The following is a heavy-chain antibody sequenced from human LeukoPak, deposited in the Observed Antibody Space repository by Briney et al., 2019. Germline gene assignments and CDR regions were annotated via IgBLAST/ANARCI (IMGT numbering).Heavy chain of an antibody. Sequence: SETLSLTCAVYGGSFSGYYWSWIRQPPGKGREWIGEINHSGSTNYNPSLKSRVTISVDTSKNQFSLKLSSVTAADTAVYCCARTLRVQYFDYWGQGTLVTVSS. D-gene: IGHD3-16*01. CDR1: GGSFSGYY. V-gene: IGHV4-34*01. J-gene: IGHJ4*02. CDR2: INHSGST. CDR3: ARTLRVQYFDY.